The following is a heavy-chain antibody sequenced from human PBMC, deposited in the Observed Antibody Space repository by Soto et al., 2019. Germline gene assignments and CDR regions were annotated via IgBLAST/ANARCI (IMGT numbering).Heavy chain of an antibody. CDR1: GGTFSSYA. V-gene: IGHV1-69*13. D-gene: IGHD6-13*01. CDR3: ARGIAAAGTYYYYYGMDV. Sequence: GASVKVSCKASGGTFSSYAISWVRQAPGQGLEWMGGIIPIFGTANYAQKFQGRVTITADESTSTAYMELSSLRSEDTAVYYCARGIAAAGTYYYYYGMDVWGQGTTVTVSS. J-gene: IGHJ6*02. CDR2: IIPIFGTA.